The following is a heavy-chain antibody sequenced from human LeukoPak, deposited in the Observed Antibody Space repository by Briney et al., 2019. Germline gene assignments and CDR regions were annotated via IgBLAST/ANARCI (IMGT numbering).Heavy chain of an antibody. J-gene: IGHJ3*02. Sequence: GSSVKVPCKASGGTFSSYAISWVRQAPGQGLEWMGRIIPIFGTANYAQKFQGRVTITTDESTSTAYMELSSLRSEDTAVYYCASDYSSTSRYSSGLDAFDIWGQGTMVTVSS. CDR3: ASDYSSTSRYSSGLDAFDI. V-gene: IGHV1-69*05. CDR2: IIPIFGTA. CDR1: GGTFSSYA. D-gene: IGHD6-19*01.